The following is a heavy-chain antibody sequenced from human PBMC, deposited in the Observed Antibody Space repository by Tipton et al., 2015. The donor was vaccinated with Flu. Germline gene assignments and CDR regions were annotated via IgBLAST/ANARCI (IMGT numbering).Heavy chain of an antibody. V-gene: IGHV4-59*01. Sequence: LTCTVSGGSISSYYWSWIRQPPGKGLEWIGYIYYSGSTNYNPSLKSRVTISVDTSKNQFSLKLSSVTAADTAVYYCARVGGSSYYYYGMDVWGQGTTVTVSS. CDR1: GGSISSYY. CDR2: IYYSGST. J-gene: IGHJ6*02. CDR3: ARVGGSSYYYYGMDV. D-gene: IGHD1-26*01.